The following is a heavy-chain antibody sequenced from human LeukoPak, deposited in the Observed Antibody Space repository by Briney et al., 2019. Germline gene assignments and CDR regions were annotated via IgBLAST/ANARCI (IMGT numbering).Heavy chain of an antibody. V-gene: IGHV6-1*01. J-gene: IGHJ6*02. D-gene: IGHD2-2*01. CDR3: ARGPIVVVPAARVYYYGMDV. CDR1: GDSVSSNSAA. CDR2: TYYRSKWYN. Sequence: SQTLSLTCAISGDSVSSNSAAWNWIRQSPSRGLEWLGRTYYRSKWYNDYAVSVKSRITINPDTSKNQFSLQLNSVTPEDTAVYYCARGPIVVVPAARVYYYGMDVWGQGTTVTVSS.